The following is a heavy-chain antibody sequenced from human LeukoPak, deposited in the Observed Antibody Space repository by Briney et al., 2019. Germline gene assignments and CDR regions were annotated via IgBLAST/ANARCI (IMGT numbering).Heavy chain of an antibody. J-gene: IGHJ4*02. CDR2: IYHSGTT. CDR1: GYSISSGYY. D-gene: IGHD2-15*01. Sequence: SETLSLTCTVSGYSISSGYYWGWIRQPPGKGLEWIGSIYHSGTTYYNPSLKSRVIISVDTSKNQFSLKLSSVTAADTAVYYCARDRAALIGFHYWGQGTPVTVSS. CDR3: ARDRAALIGFHY. V-gene: IGHV4-38-2*02.